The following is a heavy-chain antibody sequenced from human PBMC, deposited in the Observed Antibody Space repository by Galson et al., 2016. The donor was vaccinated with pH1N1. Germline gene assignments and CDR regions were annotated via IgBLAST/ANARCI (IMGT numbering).Heavy chain of an antibody. CDR2: VMNNIGTT. V-gene: IGHV3-23*01. Sequence: SLRLSCAASGFRFSSYAFSWVRQAPGKGLEWISVVMNNIGTTFYSESVKGRFTISRDNSKNTLYPEMQSLRVEDAAIYYCAKNQGIRDAFDVWGPGTMVIVSS. CDR3: AKNQGIRDAFDV. CDR1: GFRFSSYA. J-gene: IGHJ3*01. D-gene: IGHD2/OR15-2a*01.